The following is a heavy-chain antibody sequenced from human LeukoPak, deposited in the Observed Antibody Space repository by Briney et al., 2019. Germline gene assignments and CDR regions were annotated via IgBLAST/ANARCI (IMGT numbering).Heavy chain of an antibody. CDR2: ISWNSGSI. CDR3: AKERVITFGGALAKYPFDY. Sequence: GGSLRLSCAASGFTFDDYAMHWVRQAPGKGLEWVSGISWNSGSIGYADSVKGRFTISRDNAKNSLYLQMNSLRAEDTALYYCAKERVITFGGALAKYPFDYWGQGTLVTVSS. CDR1: GFTFDDYA. D-gene: IGHD3-16*01. J-gene: IGHJ4*02. V-gene: IGHV3-9*01.